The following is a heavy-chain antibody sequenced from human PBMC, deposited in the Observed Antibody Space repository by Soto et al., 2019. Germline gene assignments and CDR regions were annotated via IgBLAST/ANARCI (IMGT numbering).Heavy chain of an antibody. V-gene: IGHV4-4*08. CDR1: GGSITSYY. Sequence: QVQLQESGPGLVKPSETLSLTCTVSGGSITSYYWNWIRQPPGKGLEWIGYIYSSGSTNYNPSLKGRGTLSLDTSKNHVSLSATSVTAADTAVYYCTATPRYWGRGRLVTVSS. D-gene: IGHD2-15*01. J-gene: IGHJ4*02. CDR2: IYSSGST. CDR3: TATPRY.